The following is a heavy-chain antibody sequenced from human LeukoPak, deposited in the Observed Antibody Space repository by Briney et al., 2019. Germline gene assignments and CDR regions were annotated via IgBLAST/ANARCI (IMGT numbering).Heavy chain of an antibody. CDR1: GFTFGSYS. D-gene: IGHD3-9*01. CDR3: ARNDILTIFDY. J-gene: IGHJ4*02. CDR2: ISSSSSYI. Sequence: AGGSLRLSCAASGFTFGSYSMNWVRQAPGKGLEWVPSISSSSSYIYYADSVKGRFTISRDNAKNSLYLQMNSLRAEDTAVYYCARNDILTIFDYWGQGTLVTVSS. V-gene: IGHV3-21*01.